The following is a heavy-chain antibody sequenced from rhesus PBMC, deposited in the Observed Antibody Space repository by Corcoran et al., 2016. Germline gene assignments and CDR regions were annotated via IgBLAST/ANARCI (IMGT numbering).Heavy chain of an antibody. J-gene: IGHJ4*01. CDR2: ISCSRTNT. CDR1: GGSISNSYW. V-gene: IGHV4S10*01. CDR3: ARDLKT. Sequence: QVQLQESGPGVVKPSETLSLTCAVSGGSISNSYWWTWIRQPPGKGLEWIGYISCSRTNTNYNPSHKRRVNISKDTSNTQFSLKLNAVTAADTAVYYCARDLKTWGQGVLVTVSS.